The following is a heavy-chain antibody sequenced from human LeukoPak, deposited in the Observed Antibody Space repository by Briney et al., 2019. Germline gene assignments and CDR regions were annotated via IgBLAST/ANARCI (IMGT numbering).Heavy chain of an antibody. D-gene: IGHD6-19*01. J-gene: IGHJ3*02. Sequence: GGSLRLSCAASGFTFDDYAMHWVRQAPGKGLEWVSGISSNSGSIGYADSVKGRFTISRDNAKNSLYLQMNSLRAEDTALYYCAKDILAVAGGAFDIWGQGTMVTVSS. CDR3: AKDILAVAGGAFDI. CDR1: GFTFDDYA. CDR2: ISSNSGSI. V-gene: IGHV3-9*01.